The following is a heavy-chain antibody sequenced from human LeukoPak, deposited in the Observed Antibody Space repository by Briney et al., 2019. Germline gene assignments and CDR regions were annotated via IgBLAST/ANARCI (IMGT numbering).Heavy chain of an antibody. J-gene: IGHJ5*02. CDR3: ARGGYYGSGNDFRFDP. V-gene: IGHV4-59*01. Sequence: SEALSLTCTVSGGSISSYYWSWIRQSPGKGLECIGYIHYTGSTNYNPSLKSRVTISVETSKNQFSLKLKSVTAADTAVYYCARGGYYGSGNDFRFDPGGQGTLVTVSS. CDR2: IHYTGST. CDR1: GGSISSYY. D-gene: IGHD3-10*01.